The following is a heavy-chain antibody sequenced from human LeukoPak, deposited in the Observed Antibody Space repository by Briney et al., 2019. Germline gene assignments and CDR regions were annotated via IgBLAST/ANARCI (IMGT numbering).Heavy chain of an antibody. V-gene: IGHV3-20*04. Sequence: GGSLRLSCAASGFTFDDYGMSWVRQAPGKGLEWVSGINWNGGSTGYADSVKGRFTISRDNAKNSLCLQMNSLRAEDTAMYYCARDGWFGDYNWFDPWGQGTLVTVSS. J-gene: IGHJ5*02. D-gene: IGHD3-10*01. CDR3: ARDGWFGDYNWFDP. CDR2: INWNGGST. CDR1: GFTFDDYG.